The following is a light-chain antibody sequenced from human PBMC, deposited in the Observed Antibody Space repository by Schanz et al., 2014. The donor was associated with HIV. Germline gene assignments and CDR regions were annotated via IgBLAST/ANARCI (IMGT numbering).Light chain of an antibody. Sequence: EIVLTQSPGTLSLSPGERATLSCRTSQSVSSSYLDWYQQKPGQAPRLLIYGASSRATGIPDRFSGSGSGTDFTLTISRLEPEDSAVYYCQQYKSPPLTFGGGTKVEIK. V-gene: IGKV3-20*01. CDR2: GAS. CDR3: QQYKSPPLT. J-gene: IGKJ4*01. CDR1: QSVSSSY.